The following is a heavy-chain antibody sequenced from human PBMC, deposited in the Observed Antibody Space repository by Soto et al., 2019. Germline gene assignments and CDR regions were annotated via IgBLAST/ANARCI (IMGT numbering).Heavy chain of an antibody. CDR1: GFTFSSYS. CDR3: ARASGITIFGVGTEFDY. V-gene: IGHV3-21*01. Sequence: EVQLVESGGGLVKPGGSLRLSCAASGFTFSSYSMNWVRQAPGKGLEWVSSISGSSTFIYYADSVKGRFTISRDNAKNSLYLQMNSLRAEDTAVYYCARASGITIFGVGTEFDYWGQGTLVTVSS. D-gene: IGHD3-3*01. CDR2: ISGSSTFI. J-gene: IGHJ4*02.